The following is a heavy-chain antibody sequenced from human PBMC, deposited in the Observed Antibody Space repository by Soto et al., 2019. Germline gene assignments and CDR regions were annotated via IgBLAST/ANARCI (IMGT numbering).Heavy chain of an antibody. J-gene: IGHJ6*02. CDR1: GFTFSNNG. CDR2: IWYDGINK. D-gene: IGHD2-15*01. CDR3: ARDRVQMVDGLDV. Sequence: QVQLVESGGGVVQPGRSLRLSCAASGFTFSNNGMHWVRQAPGKGLEWAAVIWYDGINKYYADSVKVRFIISRDNSKNTVCLQMNSLRAEDTAVYYCARDRVQMVDGLDVWGQWTTVTVSS. V-gene: IGHV3-33*01.